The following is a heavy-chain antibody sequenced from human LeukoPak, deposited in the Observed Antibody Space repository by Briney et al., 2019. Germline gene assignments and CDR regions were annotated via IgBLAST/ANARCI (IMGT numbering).Heavy chain of an antibody. CDR3: ARHSPWNWFDP. D-gene: IGHD1-26*01. J-gene: IGHJ5*02. V-gene: IGHV4-4*09. Sequence: KPSETPSLTCTVSGGSISSYYWSWIRQPPGKGLEWIGYIYTSGSTNYNPPLKSRVTISVDTSKNQFSLKLSSVTAADTAVYYCARHSPWNWFDPWGQGTLVTVSS. CDR2: IYTSGST. CDR1: GGSISSYY.